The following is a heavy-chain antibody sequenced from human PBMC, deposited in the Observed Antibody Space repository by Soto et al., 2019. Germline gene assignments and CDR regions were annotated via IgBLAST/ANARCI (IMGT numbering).Heavy chain of an antibody. V-gene: IGHV4-39*01. CDR3: ARRKGIAVAEIDY. Sequence: QLQLQESGPGLVKPSETLSLTCTVSGGSISSSSYYWGWIRQPPGKGLEWIGRIYYSGRTYYNPSLKTLLTISVDTSKNQFSLKLSSVTAADTAVYYCARRKGIAVAEIDYWGQGTLVTVSS. D-gene: IGHD6-19*01. CDR1: GGSISSSSYY. CDR2: IYYSGRT. J-gene: IGHJ4*02.